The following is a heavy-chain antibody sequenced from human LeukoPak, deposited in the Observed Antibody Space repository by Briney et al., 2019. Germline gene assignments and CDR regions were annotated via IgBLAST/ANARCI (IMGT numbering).Heavy chain of an antibody. CDR3: ANNLALVVATTTYNY. CDR1: GFTFSSYG. Sequence: HPGGSLRLSCAASGFTFSSYGMSWVRQAPGKGLEWVANIKQGGSEKYYVDSVKGRFTISRDNAKNSLYLQMNSLRAEDTAVYYCANNLALVVATTTYNYWGQGTLVTASS. J-gene: IGHJ4*02. V-gene: IGHV3-7*03. CDR2: IKQGGSEK. D-gene: IGHD1-26*01.